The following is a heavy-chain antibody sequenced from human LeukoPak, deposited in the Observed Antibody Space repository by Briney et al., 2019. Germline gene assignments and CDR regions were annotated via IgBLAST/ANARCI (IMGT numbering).Heavy chain of an antibody. D-gene: IGHD5-24*01. V-gene: IGHV4-59*08. CDR3: ATRDGYTSRDS. CDR2: IYYSGST. Sequence: PSETLSLTCTVSGGSISSYYWSWIRQPPGKGLEWIGYIYYSGSTNYNPSLKSRVTISVDTSKNQFSLKLSSVTAADTAVYYCATRDGYTSRDSWGQGTLVTVSS. J-gene: IGHJ4*02. CDR1: GGSISSYY.